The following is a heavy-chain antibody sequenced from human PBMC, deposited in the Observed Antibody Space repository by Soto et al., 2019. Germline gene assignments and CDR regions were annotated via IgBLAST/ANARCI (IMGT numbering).Heavy chain of an antibody. D-gene: IGHD1-1*01. CDR1: GFTFNRYW. Sequence: EVQLVESGGGLVQAGGPLRLSCAASGFTFNRYWMHWVRQAPGKGLVWVSRIKNDGSSTSYADSVKGRFSISRDNGKNTLYLRMNSLRVEDTAVYYCAKFDDDSYDMDVWGKDTTVTVS. J-gene: IGHJ6*03. CDR3: AKFDDDSYDMDV. CDR2: IKNDGSST. V-gene: IGHV3-74*01.